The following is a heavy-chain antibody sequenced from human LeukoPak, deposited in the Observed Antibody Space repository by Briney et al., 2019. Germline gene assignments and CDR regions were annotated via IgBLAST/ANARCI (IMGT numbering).Heavy chain of an antibody. CDR2: IKQDGSEK. Sequence: GGSLRLSCAASGFTFSNYWMSWVRQAPGKGLEWVANIKQDGSEKYFVDSVKGRFTISRDNSKNTLYLQMNSLRAEDTAVYYCAKDGFDYYDSSGYYYFNYWGQGTLVTVSS. V-gene: IGHV3-7*05. J-gene: IGHJ4*02. D-gene: IGHD3-22*01. CDR3: AKDGFDYYDSSGYYYFNY. CDR1: GFTFSNYW.